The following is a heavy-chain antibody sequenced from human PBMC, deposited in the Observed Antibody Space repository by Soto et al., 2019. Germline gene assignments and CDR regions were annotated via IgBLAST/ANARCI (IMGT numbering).Heavy chain of an antibody. J-gene: IGHJ4*02. V-gene: IGHV3-7*01. Sequence: EVHLVESGGGLVQPGSSLRLSCAASGFTFSSDWMSWVRQAPGKGLEWVASIKQDGSEKYYVDSLKGRFTISRDNAENSLYLQMNSLRAEETAVYYCARMGGWRSRVDYWGQGTLVTVSS. CDR2: IKQDGSEK. CDR1: GFTFSSDW. D-gene: IGHD2-21*01. CDR3: ARMGGWRSRVDY.